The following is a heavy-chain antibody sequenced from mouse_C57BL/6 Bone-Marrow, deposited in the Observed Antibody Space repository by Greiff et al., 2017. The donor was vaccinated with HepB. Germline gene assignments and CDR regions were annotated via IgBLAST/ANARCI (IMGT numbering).Heavy chain of an antibody. Sequence: QVQLKQPGAELVKPGASVKLSCKASGYTFTSYWMHWVKQRPGRGLEWIGRIDPNSGGTKYNEKFKSKATLTVDKPSSTAYMQLSSLTSEDSAVYYCASYYGSSLSYAMDYWGQGTSVTVSS. CDR3: ASYYGSSLSYAMDY. CDR2: IDPNSGGT. J-gene: IGHJ4*01. V-gene: IGHV1-72*01. D-gene: IGHD1-1*01. CDR1: GYTFTSYW.